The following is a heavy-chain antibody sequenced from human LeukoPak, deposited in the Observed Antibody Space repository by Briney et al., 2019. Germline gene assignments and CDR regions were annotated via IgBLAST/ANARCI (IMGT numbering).Heavy chain of an antibody. CDR1: GGSISSPSYY. D-gene: IGHD4-17*01. J-gene: IGHJ4*02. Sequence: SQTLSLTCTVSGGSISSPSYYWSWIRQSADKKLEWIGRIFSSGSTSFNPSLQSRVIISLDTSRNQFSLRLSSVTAADSAVYYCAREDRDYGAGYWGQGTLVTVSS. CDR2: IFSSGST. V-gene: IGHV4-61*02. CDR3: AREDRDYGAGY.